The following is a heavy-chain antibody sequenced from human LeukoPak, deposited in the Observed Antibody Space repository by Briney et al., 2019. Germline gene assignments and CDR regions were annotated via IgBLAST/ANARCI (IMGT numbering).Heavy chain of an antibody. D-gene: IGHD1-26*01. CDR2: ISYDGSNK. Sequence: PGGSLRLSCAASGFTFSSYAMHWVRQAPGKGLEWVAVISYDGSNKYYADSVKGRFTISRDNSKNTLYLQMNSLRAEDTAVYYCAKSPSGRSRISRFDYWGQGILVTVSS. V-gene: IGHV3-30-3*02. CDR1: GFTFSSYA. J-gene: IGHJ4*02. CDR3: AKSPSGRSRISRFDY.